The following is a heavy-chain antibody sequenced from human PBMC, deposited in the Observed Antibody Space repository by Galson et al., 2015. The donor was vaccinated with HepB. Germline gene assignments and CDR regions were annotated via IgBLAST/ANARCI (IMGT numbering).Heavy chain of an antibody. CDR2: ISNDGSSK. CDR3: AREEYGSGWYGSVMGDWFDP. CDR1: GFTFGAYA. J-gene: IGHJ5*02. D-gene: IGHD6-19*01. Sequence: SLRLSCAASGFTFGAYALHWVRQAPGRGLEWVAGISNDGSSKYYADSVKGRFTISRANSRNTIYLHMNSLRVEDTAIYYCAREEYGSGWYGSVMGDWFDPWGQGTLVTVPS. V-gene: IGHV3-30*04.